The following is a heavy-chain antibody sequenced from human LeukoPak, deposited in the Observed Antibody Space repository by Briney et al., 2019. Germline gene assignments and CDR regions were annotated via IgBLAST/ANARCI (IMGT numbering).Heavy chain of an antibody. CDR2: IYPGDSDT. Sequence: GESLKISCKGSGYSFTSYWIGWVRQMPGKGLEWMGIIYPGDSDTRYSPSFQGQVTISADKSISAAYLQWSSLKASDPAMYYCARRRDLYSGSYYPFDYWGQGTLVTVSS. CDR1: GYSFTSYW. V-gene: IGHV5-51*01. J-gene: IGHJ4*02. D-gene: IGHD1-26*01. CDR3: ARRRDLYSGSYYPFDY.